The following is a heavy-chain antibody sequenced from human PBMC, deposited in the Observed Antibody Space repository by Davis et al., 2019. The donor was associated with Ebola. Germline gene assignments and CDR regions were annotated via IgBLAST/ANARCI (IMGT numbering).Heavy chain of an antibody. V-gene: IGHV4-4*07. CDR1: GGSISSHY. J-gene: IGHJ4*02. CDR2: IYTSGRT. CDR3: VRDGCPGGSCYCGDY. D-gene: IGHD2-15*01. Sequence: PSETLSLTCTVSGGSISSHYWSWIRQPAGKGLEWIGRIYTSGRTNYNPPPKSRVTMSVDTSKNQFSLRLSSVTAADTAVYYCVRDGCPGGSCYCGDYWGQGTLVTVSS.